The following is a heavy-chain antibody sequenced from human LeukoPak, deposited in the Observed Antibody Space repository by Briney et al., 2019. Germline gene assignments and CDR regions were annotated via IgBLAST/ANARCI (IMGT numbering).Heavy chain of an antibody. D-gene: IGHD4-23*01. J-gene: IGHJ3*02. CDR2: ISSSGSTI. Sequence: PGGSLRLSCAASGFTFSSYEMNWVRQAPGKGLEWVSYISSSGSTIYYADSVKGRFTISRDNSKNTLYLHMNSLRADDTAVYYCARRRLRWLSEDAFDIWGQGTVVTVS. V-gene: IGHV3-48*03. CDR3: ARRRLRWLSEDAFDI. CDR1: GFTFSSYE.